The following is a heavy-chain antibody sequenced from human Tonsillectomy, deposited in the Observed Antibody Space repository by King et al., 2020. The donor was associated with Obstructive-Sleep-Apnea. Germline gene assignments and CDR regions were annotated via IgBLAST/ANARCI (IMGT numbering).Heavy chain of an antibody. CDR1: GFTFDDYA. J-gene: IGHJ4*02. Sequence: QLVQSGGGLVQPGRSLRLSCAASGFTFDDYAMHWVRHVPGMGLEWVSGISWNSDNIDYADSVRGRFTISRDNAKNSLFLQMSSLRPEDTALYYCAKDQSGTSLLIGYFDYWGQGTLVTVSS. D-gene: IGHD1-1*01. CDR2: ISWNSDNI. CDR3: AKDQSGTSLLIGYFDY. V-gene: IGHV3-9*01.